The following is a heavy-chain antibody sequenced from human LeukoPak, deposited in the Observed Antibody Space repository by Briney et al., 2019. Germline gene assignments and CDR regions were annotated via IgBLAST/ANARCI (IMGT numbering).Heavy chain of an antibody. CDR3: ARLSYNWNTGY. D-gene: IGHD1/OR15-1a*01. CDR1: AGSISSSSYY. Sequence: SETLSLTCTVSAGSISSSSYYWGWLRQPPGKGLEWIGSIYYSGSTYYSPSLNGRVTISVDTAKNQFSLKLTSVTAADTAVYYCARLSYNWNTGYWGQGTLVTVSS. J-gene: IGHJ4*02. V-gene: IGHV4-39*01. CDR2: IYYSGST.